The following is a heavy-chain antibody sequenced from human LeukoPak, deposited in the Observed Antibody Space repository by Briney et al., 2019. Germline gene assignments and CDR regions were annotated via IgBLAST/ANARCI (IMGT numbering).Heavy chain of an antibody. J-gene: IGHJ3*02. CDR2: IYPGDSDT. CDR3: ARPVWYDSSGYSEAFDI. V-gene: IGHV5-51*01. Sequence: GESLKISCKGSGCSFTSYWIGWVRQMPGKGLEWMGIIYPGDSDTRYSPSFQGQVTISADKSISTAYLQWSSLKASDTAMYYCARPVWYDSSGYSEAFDIWGQGTMVTVSS. CDR1: GCSFTSYW. D-gene: IGHD3-22*01.